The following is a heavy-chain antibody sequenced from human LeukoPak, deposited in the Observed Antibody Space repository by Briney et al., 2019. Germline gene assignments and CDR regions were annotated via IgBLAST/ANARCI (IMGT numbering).Heavy chain of an antibody. CDR3: ARDYSYGRYYYYYMDV. CDR2: ISAYNGNT. Sequence: ASVKVSCKASGYTFTSYGISWVRQAPGQGLEWMGWISAYNGNTNYAQKLQGRVTMTRDMSTSTVYMELSRLRSDDTAVYYCARDYSYGRYYYYYMDVWGKGTTVTVSS. D-gene: IGHD5-18*01. J-gene: IGHJ6*03. CDR1: GYTFTSYG. V-gene: IGHV1-18*01.